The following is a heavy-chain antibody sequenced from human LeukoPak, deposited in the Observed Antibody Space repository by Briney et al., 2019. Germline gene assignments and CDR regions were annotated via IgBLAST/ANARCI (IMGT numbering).Heavy chain of an antibody. D-gene: IGHD1-1*01. J-gene: IGHJ4*02. Sequence: GRSLRLSCAASGFTFSSYTMHWVRQAPGKGLEWVAVMSNDGNYYADSEKGRFTISRDNSKNTPYLQMNSLRAEDTAIYYCARDWKTNSFDYWGQGTLVTVSS. CDR2: MSNDGN. V-gene: IGHV3-30*04. CDR1: GFTFSSYT. CDR3: ARDWKTNSFDY.